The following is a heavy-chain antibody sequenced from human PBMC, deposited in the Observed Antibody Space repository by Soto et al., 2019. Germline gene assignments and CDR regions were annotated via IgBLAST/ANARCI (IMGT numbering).Heavy chain of an antibody. Sequence: QVQLVESGGGEVQPGRSLRLSCAASGFTFSSYAMHWVRQAPGKGLEWVAVISYDGSNKYYADSVKGRFTISRDNYKNTLYLQSYSLSAEDTAVYYCGGRGELSSFAFDIWGQGTMVTVSS. CDR1: GFTFSSYA. D-gene: IGHD3-16*02. CDR2: ISYDGSNK. V-gene: IGHV3-30-3*01. J-gene: IGHJ3*02. CDR3: GGRGELSSFAFDI.